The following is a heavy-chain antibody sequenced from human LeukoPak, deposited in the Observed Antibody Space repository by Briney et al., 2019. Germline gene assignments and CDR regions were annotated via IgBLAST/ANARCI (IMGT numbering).Heavy chain of an antibody. V-gene: IGHV3-7*01. J-gene: IGHJ4*02. Sequence: PGGSLRLSCAASGFTFSNSCMTWVRQAPGKGVEWVANIRQDGSEETYVDSVRGRFTISRDNAKTSLYLQMNTLGAEDTAMYYCARDRSISGVVTLDYWGQGALVTVSS. CDR1: GFTFSNSC. CDR3: ARDRSISGVVTLDY. CDR2: IRQDGSEE. D-gene: IGHD3-3*01.